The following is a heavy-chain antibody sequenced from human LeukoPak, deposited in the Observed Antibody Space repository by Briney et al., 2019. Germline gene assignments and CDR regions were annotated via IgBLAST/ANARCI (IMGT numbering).Heavy chain of an antibody. Sequence: GGSLRLSCAASGCTFTNYWMSWVRQAPGKGLEWVASIKQDASDKYYVDSVKGRFTPYSDNAKNSLFLQIISLRAEDTALYYCVRAPVDYWGQGILVTVSS. CDR1: GCTFTNYW. V-gene: IGHV3-7*01. J-gene: IGHJ4*02. CDR2: IKQDASDK. CDR3: VRAPVDY.